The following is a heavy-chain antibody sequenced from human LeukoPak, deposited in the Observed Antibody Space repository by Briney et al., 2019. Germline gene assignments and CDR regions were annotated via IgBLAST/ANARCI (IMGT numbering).Heavy chain of an antibody. CDR3: ARARVGCSGGSCYITAARNWFDP. J-gene: IGHJ5*02. Sequence: PSETLSLTCTVSGGSISSSSYYWGWIRQPPGKGLEWIGSIYYSGSTYYNPSLKSRVTISVDTSKNQFSLKLSSVTAADTAVYYCARARVGCSGGSCYITAARNWFDPWGQGTLVTVSS. D-gene: IGHD2-15*01. CDR1: GGSISSSSYY. V-gene: IGHV4-39*01. CDR2: IYYSGST.